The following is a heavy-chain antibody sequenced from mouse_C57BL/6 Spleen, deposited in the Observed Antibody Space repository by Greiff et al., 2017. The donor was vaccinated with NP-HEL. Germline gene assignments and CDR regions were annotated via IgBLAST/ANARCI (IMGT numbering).Heavy chain of an antibody. CDR1: GFTFSSYA. V-gene: IGHV5-4*01. CDR3: ARDGGLRDYFDY. J-gene: IGHJ2*01. D-gene: IGHD2-2*01. CDR2: ISDGGSYT. Sequence: DVQLVESGGGLVKPGGSLKLSCAASGFTFSSYAMSWVRQTPEKRLEWVATISDGGSYTYYPDNVKGRFTISRDNAKNNLYLQMSHLKSEDTAMYYCARDGGLRDYFDYWGQGTTLTVSS.